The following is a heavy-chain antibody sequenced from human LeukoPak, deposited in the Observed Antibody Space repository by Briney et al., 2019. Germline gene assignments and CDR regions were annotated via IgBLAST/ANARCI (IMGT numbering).Heavy chain of an antibody. D-gene: IGHD3-9*01. CDR3: TTERTDILTGYFLERD. CDR2: IKSKTDGGTT. Sequence: GGSLRLSCAASGFTFSNAWMSWVRQAPGKGLEWVGRIKSKTDGGTTDYAAPVKGRFTISRDDSKNTLYLQMNSLKTEDTAVYYCTTERTDILTGYFLERDWGQGTLVTVSS. V-gene: IGHV3-15*01. CDR1: GFTFSNAW. J-gene: IGHJ4*02.